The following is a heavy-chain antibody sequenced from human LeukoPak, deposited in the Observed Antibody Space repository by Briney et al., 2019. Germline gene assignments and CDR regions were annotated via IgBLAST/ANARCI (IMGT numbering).Heavy chain of an antibody. V-gene: IGHV5-10-1*01. CDR3: ARARVDTAMADFDY. CDR1: GYRFPSYW. D-gene: IGHD5-18*01. J-gene: IGHJ4*02. CDR2: IDPIDSYT. Sequence: GESLKISCKASGYRFPSYWITWVRQMPGKGLEWMGGIDPIDSYTTYSPSFQGHVTISADKSIATVYLQWSSLKASDTAMYYCARARVDTAMADFDYWGREPWSPSPQ.